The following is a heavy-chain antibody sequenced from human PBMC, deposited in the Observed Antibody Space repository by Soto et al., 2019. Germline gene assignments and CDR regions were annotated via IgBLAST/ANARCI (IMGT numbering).Heavy chain of an antibody. CDR1: GGSISSYY. V-gene: IGHV4-59*08. CDR3: ARILCSSTSGWIDY. CDR2: IYYSGST. D-gene: IGHD2-2*01. Sequence: QVQLQESRPGLVKPSETLSLTCTVSGGSISSYYWSWIRQPPGKGLEWIGYIYYSGSTKYNPALKSRVTIAVDTSKNQFSLNLSSVTAADTAVYCCARILCSSTSGWIDYWGQGTLVTVSS. J-gene: IGHJ4*02.